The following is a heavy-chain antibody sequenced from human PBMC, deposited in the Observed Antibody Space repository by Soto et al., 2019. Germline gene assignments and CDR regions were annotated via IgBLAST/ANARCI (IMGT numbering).Heavy chain of an antibody. D-gene: IGHD1-26*01. CDR1: GFTFSSYS. Sequence: PGGSLRLSCAASGFTFSSYSMNWVRQAPGKGLEWVSSISSSSSYIYYADSVKGRFTISRDNAKNSLYLQMNSLRAEDTAVYYCARDGWELHSLDYWGQGTLVTVSS. CDR2: ISSSSSYI. J-gene: IGHJ4*02. V-gene: IGHV3-21*01. CDR3: ARDGWELHSLDY.